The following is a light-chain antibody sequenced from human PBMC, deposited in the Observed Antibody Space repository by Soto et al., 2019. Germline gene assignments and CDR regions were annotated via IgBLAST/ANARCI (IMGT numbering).Light chain of an antibody. CDR1: SSDVGAYKF. V-gene: IGLV2-14*03. CDR3: SSFPPRSTYV. J-gene: IGLJ1*01. Sequence: QSVVTQPASVSGSPGQSSTISCTGTSSDVGAYKFVSWYQHHPGKAPKLIIYDVTTRPSGVSNRFSGSKSGDTASLTISGLQFEDEAHHYCSSFPPRSTYVFGTGTKVT. CDR2: DVT.